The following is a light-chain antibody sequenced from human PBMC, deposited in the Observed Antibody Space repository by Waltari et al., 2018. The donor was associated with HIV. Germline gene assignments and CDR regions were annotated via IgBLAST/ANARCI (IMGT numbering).Light chain of an antibody. V-gene: IGLV1-47*01. CDR1: SSNIGSNY. J-gene: IGLJ3*02. CDR2: RNN. Sequence: QSVLTQPPSASGTPGQRVTISCSGSSSNIGSNYVYWYQQVPGTAPKLLLYRNNQRPSVVPDRFSGSNSGTTVTLTIGGVQAEDEADYYCQSADSTRAYWVFGGGTKLTVL. CDR3: QSADSTRAYWV.